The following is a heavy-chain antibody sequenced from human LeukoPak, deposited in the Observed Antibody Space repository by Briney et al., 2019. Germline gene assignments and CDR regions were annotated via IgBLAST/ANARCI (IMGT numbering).Heavy chain of an antibody. Sequence: PGGSLRLSCVVSGFTFSSYWMHWVRQAPGKGLVWVSAVSPGGDKTYYADSVKGRFTVSRNNSRNTLYLQMNSLRADDTAVYFCAKEKAVARSSGWHAFDVWGQGSLVTVS. CDR3: AKEKAVARSSGWHAFDV. CDR2: VSPGGDKT. J-gene: IGHJ3*01. CDR1: GFTFSSYW. D-gene: IGHD6-19*01. V-gene: IGHV3-23*01.